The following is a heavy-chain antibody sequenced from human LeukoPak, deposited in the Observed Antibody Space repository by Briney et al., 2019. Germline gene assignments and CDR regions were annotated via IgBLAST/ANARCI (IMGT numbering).Heavy chain of an antibody. Sequence: PSETLSLTCAVSGDSISSTNWWTWVRQPPGKGLEWIGEIHHSGTTNYNSSLKSRVTISVDKSKNQFSLNLSSVTAADTAVYYCARAAPELMSQDHWGQGTLVTVSS. CDR2: IHHSGTT. V-gene: IGHV4-4*02. J-gene: IGHJ4*02. CDR3: ARAAPELMSQDH. D-gene: IGHD3-10*01. CDR1: GDSISSTNW.